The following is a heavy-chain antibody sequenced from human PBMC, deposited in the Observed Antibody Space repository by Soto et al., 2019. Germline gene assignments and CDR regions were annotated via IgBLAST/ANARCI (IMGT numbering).Heavy chain of an antibody. Sequence: EVQLLESGGGLVQPGGSLRLSCAASGFTFSSYAMSWVRQAPGKGLEWVSAISGSGGSTYYADSVKGRFTISRDNSKNTLQLQMNSMSAEDTAVYYCEKDRRLYSSSWFDFDYWGQGTLVTVSS. CDR1: GFTFSSYA. CDR2: ISGSGGST. J-gene: IGHJ4*02. V-gene: IGHV3-23*01. D-gene: IGHD6-13*01. CDR3: EKDRRLYSSSWFDFDY.